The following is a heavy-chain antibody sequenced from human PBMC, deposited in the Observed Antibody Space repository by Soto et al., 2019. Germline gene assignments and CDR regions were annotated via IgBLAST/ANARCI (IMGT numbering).Heavy chain of an antibody. CDR3: AKVELMVQGVGRDDY. D-gene: IGHD3-10*01. CDR1: GFTFSSYA. CDR2: ISGSGGST. J-gene: IGHJ4*02. Sequence: EVQLLESGGGLVQPGGYLILSCAASGFTFSSYAMIWVHQDQGKGMEWVSAISGSGGSTYYADSVKGRFTISRDNSKNTMYLQLNSLLSEDTGVYYCAKVELMVQGVGRDDYWGQGPLVTVS. V-gene: IGHV3-23*01.